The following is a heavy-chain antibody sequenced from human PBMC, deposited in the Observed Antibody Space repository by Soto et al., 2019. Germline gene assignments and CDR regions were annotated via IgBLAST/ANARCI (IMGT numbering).Heavy chain of an antibody. CDR2: IIPIFGTA. D-gene: IGHD3-16*01. V-gene: IGHV1-69*13. Sequence: GASVKVSCKASGGTFSSYAISWVRQAPGQGLEWMGGIIPIFGTANYAQKFQGRVTITADESTSTAYMELRSLRSDDTAVYYCARETIPQMYYYGTDVWGQGTTVTVSS. CDR1: GGTFSSYA. CDR3: ARETIPQMYYYGTDV. J-gene: IGHJ6*02.